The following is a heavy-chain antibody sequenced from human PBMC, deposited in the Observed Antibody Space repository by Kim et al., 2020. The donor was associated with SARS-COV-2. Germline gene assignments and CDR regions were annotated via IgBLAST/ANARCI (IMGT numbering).Heavy chain of an antibody. CDR2: INHSGSA. D-gene: IGHD1-20*01. Sequence: SETLSLTCAVYGGSFSTSYWSWVRQPPGKWLEWIGEINHSGSAHYNPSFKSRITISVERSKNQFSLKMTSVTAADTAVYYCARAPQWYNDYWAQGTLVTVSS. CDR3: ARAPQWYNDY. J-gene: IGHJ4*02. V-gene: IGHV4-34*01. CDR1: GGSFSTSY.